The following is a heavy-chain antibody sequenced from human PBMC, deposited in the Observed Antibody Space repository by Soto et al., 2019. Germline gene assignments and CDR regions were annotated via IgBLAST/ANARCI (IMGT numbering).Heavy chain of an antibody. V-gene: IGHV1-2*04. CDR1: GYTFTGYY. D-gene: IGHD1-1*01. CDR3: ARDGWNNQTGTYYMDV. CDR2: INPNSGGT. J-gene: IGHJ6*03. Sequence: ASVKVSCKASGYTFTGYYMHWVRHAPGQGLEWMGWINPNSGGTNYAQKFQGWVTMTRDTSISTAYMELSRLRSDDTAVYYCARDGWNNQTGTYYMDVWGKGTTVTVSS.